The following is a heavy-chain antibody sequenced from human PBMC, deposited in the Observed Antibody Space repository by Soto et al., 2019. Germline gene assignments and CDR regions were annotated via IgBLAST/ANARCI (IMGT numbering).Heavy chain of an antibody. CDR1: GFTFSSYS. J-gene: IGHJ1*01. D-gene: IGHD2-15*01. V-gene: IGHV3-21*01. Sequence: EVQLVESGGGLVKPGGSLRLSCAASGFTFSSYSMNWVRQAPGKGLEWVSSISSSSSYIYYADSVKGRFTISRDNAKNSLYLQMNSLRAEDTDVYYCARDVLGGGYHFQHWGQGTLVTVSS. CDR2: ISSSSSYI. CDR3: ARDVLGGGYHFQH.